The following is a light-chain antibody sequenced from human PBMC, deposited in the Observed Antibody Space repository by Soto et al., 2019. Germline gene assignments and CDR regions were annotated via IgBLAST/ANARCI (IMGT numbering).Light chain of an antibody. CDR2: RNN. J-gene: IGLJ2*01. CDR1: NSNIGSKY. CDR3: AAWDNNLGGPA. V-gene: IGLV1-47*01. Sequence: QSVLTQPPSASGTPGQRVSISCSGSNSNIGSKYVYWYQQLPGTAPKLLMYRNNQLPSGVPDRFSGSKSGTSASLAISGLRSQDEGDYYCAAWDNNLGGPAFGGGTKVTVL.